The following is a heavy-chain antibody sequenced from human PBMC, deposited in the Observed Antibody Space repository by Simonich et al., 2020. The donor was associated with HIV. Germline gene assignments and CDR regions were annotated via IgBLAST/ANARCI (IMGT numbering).Heavy chain of an antibody. CDR3: ARDTGTLYRSDSRSVSNWFDP. CDR2: ISAYNGKP. D-gene: IGHD3-10*01. Sequence: QVQLVQSGAEVKKPGASVKVSCKASGYTFTSYGISWVRQAPGQGLEWMGWISAYNGKPNSAQKLQGRVTMTTDTSTSTAYMELRSLRSDDTAVYYCARDTGTLYRSDSRSVSNWFDPWGQGTLVTVSS. V-gene: IGHV1-18*01. J-gene: IGHJ5*02. CDR1: GYTFTSYG.